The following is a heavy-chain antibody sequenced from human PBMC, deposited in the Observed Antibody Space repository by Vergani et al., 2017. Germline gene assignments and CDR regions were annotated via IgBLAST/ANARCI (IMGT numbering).Heavy chain of an antibody. CDR3: ARVNTETNGHLYYYYYMDV. V-gene: IGHV4-34*01. D-gene: IGHD4-11*01. CDR1: GGSFTSYH. Sequence: QVQLQQWGGGLLKPSETLSLTCVVNGGSFTSYHWTWIRQSPGEGLEWVGDIDHTGRPDYNPSLNSRLTMSVEKSRNQFSLTLNSVTATDTAIYFCARVNTETNGHLYYYYYMDVWGQGTAVTV. J-gene: IGHJ6*03. CDR2: IDHTGRP.